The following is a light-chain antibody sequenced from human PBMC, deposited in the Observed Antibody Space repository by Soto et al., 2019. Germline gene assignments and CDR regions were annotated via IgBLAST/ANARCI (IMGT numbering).Light chain of an antibody. CDR3: QQYGNSPFT. J-gene: IGKJ4*01. Sequence: DIQMTQSPSSVSASVGDRVTITCRASQSIRYWLAWYQQKPGKAPKMLIKGASSLQTGVPSRFSGSGSGTDFALTISRLEPEDFEVYYCQQYGNSPFTFGGGTTVEIK. CDR1: QSIRYW. CDR2: GAS. V-gene: IGKV1-12*01.